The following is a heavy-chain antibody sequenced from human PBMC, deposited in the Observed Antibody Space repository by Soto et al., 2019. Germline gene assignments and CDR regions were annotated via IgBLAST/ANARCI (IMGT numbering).Heavy chain of an antibody. CDR3: GRLDYGDPRSHFQH. CDR2: IYYSWRT. V-gene: IGHV4-31*03. J-gene: IGHJ1*01. CDR1: VGSISSGGYY. D-gene: IGHD4-17*01. Sequence: PSETLSLTCTVSVGSISSGGYYLSWIRQHPGKGLEWIGYIYYSWRTYYNPSLKSRVTISLDTSKNQLSLNLSSVTSADTAVHYCGRLDYGDPRSHFQHWGQGTLVTVS.